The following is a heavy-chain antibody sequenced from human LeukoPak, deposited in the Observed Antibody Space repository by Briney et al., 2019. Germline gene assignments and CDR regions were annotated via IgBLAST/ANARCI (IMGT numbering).Heavy chain of an antibody. Sequence: GGSLRLSCAASGLTFSSYAMSWVRQAPGKGLEWVSTISGSGDSTYYADSMKGRFTISRDNSKNTLYLQMNSLRAEDTAVYYCAKGGSPRYWGQGTLVTVSS. J-gene: IGHJ4*02. D-gene: IGHD2-15*01. CDR1: GLTFSSYA. CDR2: ISGSGDST. V-gene: IGHV3-23*01. CDR3: AKGGSPRY.